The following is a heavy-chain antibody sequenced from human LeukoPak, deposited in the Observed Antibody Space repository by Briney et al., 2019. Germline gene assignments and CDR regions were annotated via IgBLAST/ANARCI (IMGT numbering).Heavy chain of an antibody. J-gene: IGHJ4*02. CDR1: GGSFSGYY. V-gene: IGHV4-34*01. Sequence: SETLSLTCAVYGGSFSGYYWSWIRQPPGKGLEWIGEINHSGSTNYNPSLKSRVTISVDTSKNQFSLKLSSVTAADTAVYYCARVSRRGRYFDYWGQGTLATVSS. CDR2: INHSGST. D-gene: IGHD2/OR15-2a*01. CDR3: ARVSRRGRYFDY.